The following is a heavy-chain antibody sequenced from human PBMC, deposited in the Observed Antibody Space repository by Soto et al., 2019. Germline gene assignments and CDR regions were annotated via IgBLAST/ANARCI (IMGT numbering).Heavy chain of an antibody. J-gene: IGHJ4*02. CDR2: ISSSSSYI. Sequence: EVQLLESGGGLVKPGGSLRLSCAASGFTFSSYSRNWVRQAPGKGLEWVSSISSSSSYIYYADSVKGRFTISRDNAKNSLYLQMSSLRAEDTAVYYCANEAGELSTRSFDYWGQGTLVTVSS. D-gene: IGHD3-16*02. CDR1: GFTFSSYS. V-gene: IGHV3-21*01. CDR3: ANEAGELSTRSFDY.